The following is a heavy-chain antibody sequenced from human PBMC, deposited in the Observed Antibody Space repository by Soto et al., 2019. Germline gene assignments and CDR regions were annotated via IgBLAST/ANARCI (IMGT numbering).Heavy chain of an antibody. V-gene: IGHV3-23*01. CDR2: ISGSGGST. D-gene: IGHD3-9*01. Sequence: PGGSLRLSCAASGFTFSSYAMSWVRQAPGKGLEWVSAISGSGGSTYYADSVKGRFTISRDNSMNTLYLQMNSLRAEDTAVYYCAKEMDYDILTGYSDYGMDVWGQGTTVTVSS. CDR3: AKEMDYDILTGYSDYGMDV. J-gene: IGHJ6*02. CDR1: GFTFSSYA.